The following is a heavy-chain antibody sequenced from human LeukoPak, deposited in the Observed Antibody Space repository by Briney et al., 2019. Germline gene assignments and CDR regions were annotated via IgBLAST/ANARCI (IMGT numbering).Heavy chain of an antibody. J-gene: IGHJ4*02. CDR3: AREPSGYSPVLDY. V-gene: IGHV4-59*12. CDR1: GGSISSYY. Sequence: SETLSLTCTVSGGSISSYYWSWIRQPPGKGLEWIGYIYHSGSTYYNPSLKSRVTISVDRSKNQFSLKLSSVTAADTAVYYCAREPSGYSPVLDYWGQGTLVTVSS. CDR2: IYHSGST. D-gene: IGHD3-22*01.